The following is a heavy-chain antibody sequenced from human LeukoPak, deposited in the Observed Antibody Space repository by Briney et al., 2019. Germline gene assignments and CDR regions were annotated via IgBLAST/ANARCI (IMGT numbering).Heavy chain of an antibody. J-gene: IGHJ6*03. Sequence: ASVKVSCKASGYTFTSYDINWVRQATGQGLEWMGWMNPNSGNTGYAQKFQGRVTITRNTSISTAYMELSSLRSEDTAVYYCARARTIFGAVITGYYYMDVWGKGTTVTVSS. D-gene: IGHD3-3*01. CDR1: GYTFTSYD. CDR2: MNPNSGNT. CDR3: ARARTIFGAVITGYYYMDV. V-gene: IGHV1-8*03.